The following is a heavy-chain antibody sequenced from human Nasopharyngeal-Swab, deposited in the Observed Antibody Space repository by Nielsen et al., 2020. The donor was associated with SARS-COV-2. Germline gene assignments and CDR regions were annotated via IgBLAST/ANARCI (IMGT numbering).Heavy chain of an antibody. Sequence: SETLSLTCTVSGGSISSYYWSWIRQPPGKGLEWIGYIYYSGSTNYNPSLKSRVTISVDTSKNQFSLKLSSVTAADTAVYYCARVGGIPGGYSSSWGYYYGMDVWGQGTTVPSP. V-gene: IGHV4-59*01. CDR3: ARVGGIPGGYSSSWGYYYGMDV. CDR2: IYYSGST. CDR1: GGSISSYY. J-gene: IGHJ6*02. D-gene: IGHD6-13*01.